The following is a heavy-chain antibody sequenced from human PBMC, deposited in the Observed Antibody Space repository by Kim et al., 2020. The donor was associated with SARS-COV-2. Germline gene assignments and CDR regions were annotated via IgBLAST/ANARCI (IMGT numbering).Heavy chain of an antibody. V-gene: IGHV4-34*01. CDR2: INHSGST. CDR1: GGSFSGFH. J-gene: IGHJ6*02. CDR3: ARGRAGVVPSPILGIGPHYDYYAMDV. Sequence: SETLSLTCAVYGGSFSGFHWSWIRQPPGQGLEWIGEINHSGSTNYNPSLKSRVTISVDTSKSQFSLKLNFVPAADTAVYYCARGRAGVVPSPILGIGPHYDYYAMDVWGRGTTVTVSS. D-gene: IGHD2-2*02.